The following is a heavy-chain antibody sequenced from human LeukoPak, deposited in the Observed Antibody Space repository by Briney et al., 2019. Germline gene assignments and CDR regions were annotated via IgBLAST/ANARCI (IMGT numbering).Heavy chain of an antibody. Sequence: GRSLRLSCAASGFTFDDYAMHWVRQAPGKGLEWVSGISWNSGTIGYADSVKGRFTISRDNAKNSLYLQMNSLRAEDTALYYCAKDISGSWNYYKDYWGQGTLVTVSS. D-gene: IGHD3-10*01. CDR2: ISWNSGTI. J-gene: IGHJ4*02. CDR1: GFTFDDYA. V-gene: IGHV3-9*01. CDR3: AKDISGSWNYYKDY.